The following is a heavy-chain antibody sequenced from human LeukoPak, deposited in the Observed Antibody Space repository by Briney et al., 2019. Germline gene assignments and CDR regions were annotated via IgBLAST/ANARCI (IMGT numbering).Heavy chain of an antibody. J-gene: IGHJ3*02. CDR3: AKDLEFSGYDALDI. D-gene: IGHD5-12*01. Sequence: GGSLRLSCAASGFSFSNYAMSWVRQAPGKGLEWLSSISSRRGGTNHADSVKGRFTISRDNSRNTLYLQMNSLRAEDTAIYYCAKDLEFSGYDALDIWGQGTMVTVS. V-gene: IGHV3-23*01. CDR1: GFSFSNYA. CDR2: ISSRRGGT.